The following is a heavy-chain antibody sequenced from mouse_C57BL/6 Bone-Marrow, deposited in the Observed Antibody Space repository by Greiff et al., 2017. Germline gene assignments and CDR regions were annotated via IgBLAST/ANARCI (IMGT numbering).Heavy chain of an antibody. V-gene: IGHV1-26*01. CDR2: INPNNGGT. D-gene: IGHD1-1*01. Sequence: EVQLQQSGPELVKPGASVKISCKASGYTFTDYYMNWVKQSHGKSLEWIGDINPNNGGTSYNQKFKGKATLTVDKSSSTAYMELRSLTSEDSAGYYCARLVYYDGSRHYYAMDYWGQGTSVTVSS. J-gene: IGHJ4*01. CDR3: ARLVYYDGSRHYYAMDY. CDR1: GYTFTDYY.